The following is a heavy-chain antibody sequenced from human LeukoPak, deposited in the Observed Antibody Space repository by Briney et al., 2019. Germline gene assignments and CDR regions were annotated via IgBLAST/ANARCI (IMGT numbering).Heavy chain of an antibody. Sequence: SVKVSCKASGGTFSSYAISWVRQAPGQGLEWMGGIIPIFGTANYAQKFQGRVTITTDESTSTAYMELSSLRSEDTAVYYCARELIRGYSYGRPFDYSGQGTLVTVSS. CDR1: GGTFSSYA. CDR2: IIPIFGTA. CDR3: ARELIRGYSYGRPFDY. J-gene: IGHJ4*02. V-gene: IGHV1-69*05. D-gene: IGHD5-18*01.